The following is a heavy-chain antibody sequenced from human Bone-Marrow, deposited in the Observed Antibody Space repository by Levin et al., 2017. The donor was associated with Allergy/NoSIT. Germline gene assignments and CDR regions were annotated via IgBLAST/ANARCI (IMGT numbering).Heavy chain of an antibody. CDR2: ISGSGHRT. V-gene: IGHV3-23*01. Sequence: AGGSLRLSCAASGFTFGNFAMSWVRQAPGKGLEWVAVISGSGHRTDYAESVKGRFTISRDNSMNMLFLQLNSLRVDDTAVYHCAKGMRWLQFDALDYWGQGSLVTVSS. D-gene: IGHD5-24*01. CDR3: AKGMRWLQFDALDY. J-gene: IGHJ4*02. CDR1: GFTFGNFA.